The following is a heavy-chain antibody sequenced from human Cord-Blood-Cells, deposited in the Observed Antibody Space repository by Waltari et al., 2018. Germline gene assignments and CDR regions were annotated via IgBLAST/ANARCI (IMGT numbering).Heavy chain of an antibody. V-gene: IGHV1-2*02. CDR1: GYTFTGYY. D-gene: IGHD5-18*01. J-gene: IGHJ4*02. CDR3: ARDKEGDTAMVTFFDY. Sequence: QVQLVQSGAEVKKPGASVKVSCKASGYTFTGYYMPWVRQAPGQGLEWMGWINPNSGGTNYAQKVQGRVTMTRDTSISTAYMELSRLRSDDTAVYYCARDKEGDTAMVTFFDYWGQGTLVTVSS. CDR2: INPNSGGT.